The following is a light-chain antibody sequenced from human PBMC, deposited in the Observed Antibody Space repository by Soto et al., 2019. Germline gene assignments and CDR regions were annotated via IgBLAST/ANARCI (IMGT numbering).Light chain of an antibody. J-gene: IGLJ3*02. Sequence: QSVLTQPPSVSGAPGQRVTISCTGSSSNIGAGYDVHWYQQLPGTAPKLLIYGNSNRPSGVPDRFSGSKSGTSASLAITGLQAEDEADYYCQSYYSSLSVPWVFGGGTKLTVL. CDR1: SSNIGAGYD. V-gene: IGLV1-40*01. CDR2: GNS. CDR3: QSYYSSLSVPWV.